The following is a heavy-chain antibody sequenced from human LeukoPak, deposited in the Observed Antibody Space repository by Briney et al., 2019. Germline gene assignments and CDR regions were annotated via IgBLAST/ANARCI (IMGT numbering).Heavy chain of an antibody. CDR2: ISESGDKT. J-gene: IGHJ4*02. Sequence: PGVSLRLSCAASGFTLNLFAMNGVRQARGKGLEWGSHISESGDKTYYADSVKGRFTISRDNSKSTLFLQMNSLRAEDTALYYCAKGAWFDNWGQGTLVTVSS. CDR1: GFTLNLFA. CDR3: AKGAWFDN. V-gene: IGHV3-23*01.